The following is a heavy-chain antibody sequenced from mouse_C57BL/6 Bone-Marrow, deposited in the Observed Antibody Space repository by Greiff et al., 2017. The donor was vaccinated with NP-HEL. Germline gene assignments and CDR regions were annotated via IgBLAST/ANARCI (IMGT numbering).Heavy chain of an antibody. CDR3: TTNTTVVAKWYFDV. Sequence: EVQLQQSGAELVRPGASVKLSCTASGFNIKDDYMHWVKQRPEQGLEWIGWIDPENGDTEYASKFQGKATITADTSSNTAYLQLSSLTSEDTAVYYCTTNTTVVAKWYFDVWGTGTTVTVSS. D-gene: IGHD1-1*01. CDR2: IDPENGDT. CDR1: GFNIKDDY. J-gene: IGHJ1*03. V-gene: IGHV14-4*01.